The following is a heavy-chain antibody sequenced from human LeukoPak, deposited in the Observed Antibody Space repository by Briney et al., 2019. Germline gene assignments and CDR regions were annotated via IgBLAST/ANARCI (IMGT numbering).Heavy chain of an antibody. CDR1: GYTFTSYG. CDR3: ARDKGLLWFGESQGFDY. Sequence: ASVKVSCKASGYTFTSYGISWVRQAPGQGLEWMGWISAYNGNTNYAQKLQGRVTMTTDTSTSTAYMELRSLRSDDTAVYYCARDKGLLWFGESQGFDYWGQGTLVTVSS. CDR2: ISAYNGNT. V-gene: IGHV1-18*01. J-gene: IGHJ4*02. D-gene: IGHD3-10*01.